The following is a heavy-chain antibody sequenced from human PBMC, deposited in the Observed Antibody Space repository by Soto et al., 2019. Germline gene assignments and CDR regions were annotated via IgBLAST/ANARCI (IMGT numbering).Heavy chain of an antibody. J-gene: IGHJ4*02. V-gene: IGHV1-3*05. CDR1: GYTFTGYA. D-gene: IGHD6-19*01. CDR3: ARAVAVAADFCY. CDR2: INAGNGNT. Sequence: QVQLVQSGAEEKKPGASVKVSCKASGYTFTGYAMHWVRQAPGQRLEWMGWINAGNGNTKYSQKFQGRVTITRDTSASTAYMELSSLRSEDTAVYYCARAVAVAADFCYWGQGTLVTVSS.